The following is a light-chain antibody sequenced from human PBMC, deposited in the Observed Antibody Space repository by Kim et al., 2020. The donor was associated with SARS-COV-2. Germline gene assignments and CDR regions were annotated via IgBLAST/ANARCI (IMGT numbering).Light chain of an antibody. V-gene: IGLV1-47*01. CDR3: AAWDDRLRGVL. CDR1: SSNIGDNH. Sequence: ELTQPPSASGTPGQRVTISCSGGSSNIGDNHVYWYQQVPGTAPKLLIQRNNQRPSGVPDRFSGSKSGTSASLAITGLRSEDEADYYCAAWDDRLRGVLFGGGTQLTVL. J-gene: IGLJ2*01. CDR2: RNN.